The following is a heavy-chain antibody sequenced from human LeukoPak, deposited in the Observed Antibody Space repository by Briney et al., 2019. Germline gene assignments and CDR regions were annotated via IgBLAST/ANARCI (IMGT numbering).Heavy chain of an antibody. CDR3: AKDGYCSSTSCYPNHFDS. V-gene: IGHV3-30*18. Sequence: GGPLRLSCAAPGFTFSPYAMHWVRQAPGKGLEWVALISNDGSKKYYADSVKGRFTISRDNSKNTLDLQMNSLRAEDTAVYYCAKDGYCSSTSCYPNHFDSWGQGTLVTVSS. J-gene: IGHJ4*02. D-gene: IGHD2-2*03. CDR1: GFTFSPYA. CDR2: ISNDGSKK.